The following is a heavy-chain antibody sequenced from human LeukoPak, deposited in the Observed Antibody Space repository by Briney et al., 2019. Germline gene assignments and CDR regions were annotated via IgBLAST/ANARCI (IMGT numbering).Heavy chain of an antibody. J-gene: IGHJ4*02. D-gene: IGHD3-10*01. Sequence: PGGSLRLSCAASGFTFSSYDMSWVRQAPGKGLEWVSGITYSSGHTYYADSVKGRFTISRDNSRNTLYLQMNSLRAEDTAVYYCAKDPSDLGGSGSNNYFDCWGQGTLVTVSS. CDR3: AKDPSDLGGSGSNNYFDC. CDR1: GFTFSSYD. CDR2: ITYSSGHT. V-gene: IGHV3-23*01.